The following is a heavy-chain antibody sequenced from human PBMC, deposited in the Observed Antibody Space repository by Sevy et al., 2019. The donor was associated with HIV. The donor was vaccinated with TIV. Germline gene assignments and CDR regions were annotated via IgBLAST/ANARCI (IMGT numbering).Heavy chain of an antibody. J-gene: IGHJ6*02. V-gene: IGHV4-59*01. CDR2: IYYTGST. CDR1: GGSISSYY. Sequence: SETLSLTCTVSGGSISSYYWSWIRQPPGKGLECIGYIYYTGSTNYNPSLKSRVTISVDTSKNQFSLKLSSVTAADTAVYYCARELISGRYYGMDVWGQGTTVTVSS. CDR3: ARELISGRYYGMDV. D-gene: IGHD6-19*01.